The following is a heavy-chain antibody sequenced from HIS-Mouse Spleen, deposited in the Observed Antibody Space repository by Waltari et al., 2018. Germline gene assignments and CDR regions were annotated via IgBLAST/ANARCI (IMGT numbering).Heavy chain of an antibody. Sequence: QVQLVQSGAEVKKPGSSVKVSCKASGGTFSSYAISWVRQAPGQGLEWMGRIIPFLGIANYAPKCQGRVTITADKSTSTAYMELSSLRSEDTAVYYCARDRDCSGGSCPHAFDIWGQGTMVTVSS. V-gene: IGHV1-69*04. D-gene: IGHD2-15*01. J-gene: IGHJ3*02. CDR1: GGTFSSYA. CDR3: ARDRDCSGGSCPHAFDI. CDR2: IIPFLGIA.